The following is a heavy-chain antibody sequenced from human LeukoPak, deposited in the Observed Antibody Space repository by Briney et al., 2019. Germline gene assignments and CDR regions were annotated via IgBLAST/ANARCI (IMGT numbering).Heavy chain of an antibody. CDR3: AGHHQAYSRTY. CDR2: ISSSSSYI. V-gene: IGHV3-21*01. D-gene: IGHD6-13*01. J-gene: IGHJ4*02. Sequence: GGSLRLSCAASGFTFSSYSMNWVRQAPGKGLEWVSSISSSSSYIYYADSVKGRFTISRDNAKDTLYLQMNSLRAEDTAVYYCAGHHQAYSRTYWGQGTLVTVSS. CDR1: GFTFSSYS.